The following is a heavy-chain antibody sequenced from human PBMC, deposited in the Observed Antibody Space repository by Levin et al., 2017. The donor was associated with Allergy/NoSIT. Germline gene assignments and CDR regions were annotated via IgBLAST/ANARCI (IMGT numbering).Heavy chain of an antibody. CDR1: GGSFSGYY. V-gene: IGHV4-34*01. D-gene: IGHD3-10*01. J-gene: IGHJ3*02. CDR3: AITKGPNLWFGELFPPPNAFDI. Sequence: PSETLSLTCAVYGGSFSGYYWSWIRQPPGKGLEWIGEINHSGSTNYNPSLKSRVTISVDTSKNQFSLKLSSVTAADTAVYYCAITKGPNLWFGELFPPPNAFDIWGQGTMVTVSS. CDR2: INHSGST.